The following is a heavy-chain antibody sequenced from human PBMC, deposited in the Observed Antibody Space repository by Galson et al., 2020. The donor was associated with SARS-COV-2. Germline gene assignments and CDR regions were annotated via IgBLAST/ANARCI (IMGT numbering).Heavy chain of an antibody. CDR2: IRNDGSNE. CDR1: GLTFSNHG. J-gene: IGHJ4*02. CDR3: AKEFLSSNFA. Sequence: GGSLRLSCAGSGLTFSNHGMHWFRQAPGKGLEWVAFIRNDGSNEYYADSVKGRFTISRDNSKNTLYLQLNSLRTEDTAVYYCAKEFLSSNFARGQGTLVTVSS. V-gene: IGHV3-30*02. D-gene: IGHD2-21*01.